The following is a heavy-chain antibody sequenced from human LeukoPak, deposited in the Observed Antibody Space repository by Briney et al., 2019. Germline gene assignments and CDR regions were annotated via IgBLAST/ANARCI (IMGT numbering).Heavy chain of an antibody. CDR2: ISKDGSTT. CDR1: GFTFNNYW. D-gene: IGHD5-18*01. V-gene: IGHV3-74*01. Sequence: GGSLRLSCAASGFTFNNYWMHRVRQAPGKGLVWVSRISKDGSTTNYADPAKGRFTISRDNAKNTLYLQMNSLTAEDTALYYCARGASSGYRIDYWGQGTLVTVSS. J-gene: IGHJ4*02. CDR3: ARGASSGYRIDY.